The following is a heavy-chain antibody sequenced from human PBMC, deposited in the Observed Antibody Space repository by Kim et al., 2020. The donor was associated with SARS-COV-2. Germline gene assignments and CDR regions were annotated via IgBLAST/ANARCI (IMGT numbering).Heavy chain of an antibody. J-gene: IGHJ4*02. CDR3: ARAASGSYYGYFDY. V-gene: IGHV3-30*03. Sequence: ADPATGQVTISNANSKNTLYLQMNSLRAEDKDVYYCARAASGSYYGYFDYWGQGTLVTVSS. D-gene: IGHD1-26*01.